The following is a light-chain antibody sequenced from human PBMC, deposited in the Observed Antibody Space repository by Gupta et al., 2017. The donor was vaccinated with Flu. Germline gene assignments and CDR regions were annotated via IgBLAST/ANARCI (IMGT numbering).Light chain of an antibody. J-gene: IGLJ1*01. CDR1: TSDVGSYNL. V-gene: IGLV2-23*02. CDR3: CSYAGSDAVWV. Sequence: QSALTQPASVSGFPGQSITVSCPGTTSDVGSYNLVSWYQQHPGKAPRLMIYEDIKRPSGVSNRFSGSKSGNTASLTISGLQAEDEADYYCCSYAGSDAVWVFGTGTKVTVL. CDR2: EDI.